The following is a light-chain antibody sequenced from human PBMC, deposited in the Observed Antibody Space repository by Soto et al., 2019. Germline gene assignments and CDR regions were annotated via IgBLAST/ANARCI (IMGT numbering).Light chain of an antibody. V-gene: IGKV1-39*01. CDR3: QQNFSPLLS. Sequence: DIQSTQPPSTLSASFGYIFTITFRASQTIYDYVTWFQRRPGKAPKVLIYGASTLQSGVPARFSGSGSGTEFTLTITNFQPEDFATYYCQQNFSPLLSFGGGTKVDI. J-gene: IGKJ4*01. CDR1: QTIYDY. CDR2: GAS.